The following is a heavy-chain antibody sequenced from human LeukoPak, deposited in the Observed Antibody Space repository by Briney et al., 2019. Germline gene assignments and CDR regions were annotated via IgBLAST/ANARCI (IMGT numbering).Heavy chain of an antibody. CDR2: FNPNSGGT. CDR3: ARARVRYYYGSGSYGAFDI. D-gene: IGHD3-10*01. J-gene: IGHJ3*02. V-gene: IGHV1-2*04. Sequence: ASVKVSCKASGYTFTGYYMHWVRQAPGQGLEWMGWFNPNSGGTNYAQKFQGWVTMTRDTSISTAYMELSRLRSDDTAVYYCARARVRYYYGSGSYGAFDIWGQGTMVTVSS. CDR1: GYTFTGYY.